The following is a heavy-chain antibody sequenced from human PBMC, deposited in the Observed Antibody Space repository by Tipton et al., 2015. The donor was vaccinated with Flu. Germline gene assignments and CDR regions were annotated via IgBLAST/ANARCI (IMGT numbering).Heavy chain of an antibody. Sequence: SLRLSCAASGFTFSSYAMSWVRQAPGKGLEWVSAISGSGGSTYYADSVKGRFTISRDNSKNTLYLQMNSLRAEDTAVYYCAKDHDSYGYPTNGMDVWGQGTTVTVSS. CDR2: ISGSGGST. D-gene: IGHD5-18*01. CDR3: AKDHDSYGYPTNGMDV. CDR1: GFTFSSYA. V-gene: IGHV3-23*01. J-gene: IGHJ6*02.